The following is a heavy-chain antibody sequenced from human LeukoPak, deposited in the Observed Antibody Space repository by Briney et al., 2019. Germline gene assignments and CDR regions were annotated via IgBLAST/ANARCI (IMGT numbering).Heavy chain of an antibody. V-gene: IGHV3-30-3*01. CDR2: ISYDGSNK. J-gene: IGHJ6*02. CDR1: GFTFSSYA. CDR3: ASGDTDLMVYATSYYYYGMDV. D-gene: IGHD2-8*01. Sequence: GGSLRLSCAASGFTFSSYAMHWVRQTPGKGLEWVAVISYDGSNKYYADSVKGRFTISRDNSKNTLYLQMNSLRAEDTAVYYCASGDTDLMVYATSYYYYGMDVWGQGTTVTVSS.